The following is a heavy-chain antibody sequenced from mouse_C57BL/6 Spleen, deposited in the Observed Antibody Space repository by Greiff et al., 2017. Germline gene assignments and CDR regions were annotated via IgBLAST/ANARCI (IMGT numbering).Heavy chain of an antibody. J-gene: IGHJ3*01. V-gene: IGHV2-9-1*01. CDR3: ARNSDDDYDAWFAY. CDR2: IWTGGGT. Sequence: VKLMESGPGLVAPSQRLSITCTVSGFSFTSYAISWVRQPPGKGLEWLGVIWTGGGTNYNSALKSRLSISKDNSKSQVFLKMNSLQTDDTARYYCARNSDDDYDAWFAYWGQGTLVTVSA. D-gene: IGHD2-4*01. CDR1: GFSFTSYA.